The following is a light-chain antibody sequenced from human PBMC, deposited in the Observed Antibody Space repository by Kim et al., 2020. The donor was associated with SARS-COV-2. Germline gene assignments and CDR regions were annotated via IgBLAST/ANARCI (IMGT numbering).Light chain of an antibody. J-gene: IGKJ1*01. V-gene: IGKV3-20*01. CDR2: GAS. Sequence: SPGELAPFPCRASQSVSCSYLAWFQQKPGQPPRLLIYGASSRATGIPDRFSGSGSGTDFTLTISRLEPEDFAVYYCHQYGGSPRTFGQGTKVDIK. CDR1: QSVSCSY. CDR3: HQYGGSPRT.